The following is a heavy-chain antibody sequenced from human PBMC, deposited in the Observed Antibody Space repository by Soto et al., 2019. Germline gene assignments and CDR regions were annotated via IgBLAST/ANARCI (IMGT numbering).Heavy chain of an antibody. Sequence: QIQLVQSGAEVRKPGASVKISCEASGYTFTNYGIGWVRQAPGEGLEWMGWISADNGDTNYAQKFQGRVTMTTDTSTSTAYMELRSLRSADTAVYYCAKTPVLLLFGAWLDPWGQGTLVTVSS. CDR1: GYTFTNYG. V-gene: IGHV1-18*01. CDR3: AKTPVLLLFGAWLDP. D-gene: IGHD3-16*01. J-gene: IGHJ5*02. CDR2: ISADNGDT.